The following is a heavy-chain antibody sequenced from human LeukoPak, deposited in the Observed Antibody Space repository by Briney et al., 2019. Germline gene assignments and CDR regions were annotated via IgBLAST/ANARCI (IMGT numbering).Heavy chain of an antibody. V-gene: IGHV3-23*01. CDR2: ISGSGSSS. CDR1: GFTFSGYA. Sequence: GGSLRLSCAASGFTFSGYAMNWVRQTPGKGLEWVSAISGSGSSSHYADSVKGRFTISRDHSKNTLYLQMNSLRAEDTAVYYCARDPPSRYDHGGYWGQGTLVTVSS. J-gene: IGHJ4*02. D-gene: IGHD3-3*01. CDR3: ARDPPSRYDHGGY.